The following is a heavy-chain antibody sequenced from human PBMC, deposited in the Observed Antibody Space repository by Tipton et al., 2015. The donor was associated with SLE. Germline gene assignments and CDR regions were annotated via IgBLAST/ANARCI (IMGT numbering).Heavy chain of an antibody. CDR2: LHHSGST. V-gene: IGHV4-38-2*01. D-gene: IGHD6-13*01. CDR3: ADSSSYEYFQH. J-gene: IGHJ1*01. CDR1: GYSISSGYY. Sequence: TLSLTCVVSGYSISSGYYWGWIRQPPGKGLEWIGSLHHSGSTNYNPSLKSRVTISVDTSKNQFSLKLSSVTAADTAVYYCADSSSYEYFQHWGQGTLVTVSS.